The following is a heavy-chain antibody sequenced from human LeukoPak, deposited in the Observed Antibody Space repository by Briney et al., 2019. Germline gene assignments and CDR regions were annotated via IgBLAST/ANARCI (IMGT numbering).Heavy chain of an antibody. D-gene: IGHD3-10*01. CDR1: GFTFSSYG. V-gene: IGHV3-33*01. Sequence: PGGSLRLSCAASGFTFSSYGMHWVRQAPGKGLEWVAIIWYDGSNKFYADSVKGRFTISRDNSKNTLYLQMNSLRAEDTAVYYCARGLYYYGSSYYYGMDVWGKGTTVTVSS. CDR2: IWYDGSNK. CDR3: ARGLYYYGSSYYYGMDV. J-gene: IGHJ6*04.